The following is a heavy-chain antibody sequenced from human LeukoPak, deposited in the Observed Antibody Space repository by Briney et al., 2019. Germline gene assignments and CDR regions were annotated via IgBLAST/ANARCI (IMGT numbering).Heavy chain of an antibody. Sequence: GGSLRLSCAASGFTFSSYGMHWVRQAPGKGLEWVAFIRYDGSNKYYADSVKGRFTISRDNSKNTLYLQMNSLRAEDTAVYYCAKDRGAGYYDSSGYYLGAFDIWGQGTMVTVSS. D-gene: IGHD3-22*01. J-gene: IGHJ3*02. V-gene: IGHV3-30*02. CDR3: AKDRGAGYYDSSGYYLGAFDI. CDR2: IRYDGSNK. CDR1: GFTFSSYG.